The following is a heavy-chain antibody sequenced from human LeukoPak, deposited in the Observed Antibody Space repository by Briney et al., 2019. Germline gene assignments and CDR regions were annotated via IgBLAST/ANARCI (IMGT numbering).Heavy chain of an antibody. J-gene: IGHJ3*02. V-gene: IGHV5-51*01. Sequence: GESLKIYCKGSGYSFTSYWIGWVRQMPGKGLEWMGIIYPGDSDTRYSASFQGQVTISADKSISTAYLQWSSLKASDTAMYYCARPGASSGYRIDDAFDIWGQGTMVTVSS. CDR2: IYPGDSDT. CDR3: ARPGASSGYRIDDAFDI. CDR1: GYSFTSYW. D-gene: IGHD3-22*01.